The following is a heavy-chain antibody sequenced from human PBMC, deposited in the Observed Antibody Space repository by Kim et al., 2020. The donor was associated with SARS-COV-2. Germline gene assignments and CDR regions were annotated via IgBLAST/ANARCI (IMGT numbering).Heavy chain of an antibody. V-gene: IGHV3-53*01. D-gene: IGHD3-10*01. CDR1: GFTVSSNY. Sequence: GGSLRLSCAASGFTVSSNYMSWVRQAPGKGLEWVSVIYSGGSTYYADSVKGRFTISRDNSKNTLYLQMNSLRAEDTAVYYCARDSAYYYGSGSSYGMDVWGQGTTVTVSS. CDR2: IYSGGST. J-gene: IGHJ6*02. CDR3: ARDSAYYYGSGSSYGMDV.